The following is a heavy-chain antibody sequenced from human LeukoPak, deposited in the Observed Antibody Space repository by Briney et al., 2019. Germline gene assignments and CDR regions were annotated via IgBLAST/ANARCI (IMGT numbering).Heavy chain of an antibody. J-gene: IGHJ4*02. CDR1: GGSISSGGYS. D-gene: IGHD3-22*01. CDR3: ASQRGYYYFDY. Sequence: PSETLSLTCAVSGGSISSGGYSWSWIRQPPGTGLEWIGYIYHSGSTYYNPSLKSRVTISVDRSKNQFSLKLSSVTAADTAVYYCASQRGYYYFDYWGQGTLVTVSS. V-gene: IGHV4-30-2*01. CDR2: IYHSGST.